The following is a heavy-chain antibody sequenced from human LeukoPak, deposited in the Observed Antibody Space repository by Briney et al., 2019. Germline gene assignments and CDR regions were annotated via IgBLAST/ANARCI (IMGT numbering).Heavy chain of an antibody. D-gene: IGHD3-9*01. V-gene: IGHV3-48*03. Sequence: GGSLRLSCAASGFTFSSYEMNWVRQAPGKGLEWVSYISSSGSTIYYADSVKGRFTISRDNAKNSLYLQMNSLRAEDTAVYYCAREVYDILTGYDGSRFDYWGQGTLVTVSS. CDR2: ISSSGSTI. CDR3: AREVYDILTGYDGSRFDY. J-gene: IGHJ4*02. CDR1: GFTFSSYE.